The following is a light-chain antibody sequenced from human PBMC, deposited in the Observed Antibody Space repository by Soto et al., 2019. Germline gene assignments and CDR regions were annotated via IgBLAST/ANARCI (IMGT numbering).Light chain of an antibody. CDR3: QHYNSLPIT. Sequence: GDRVTIACQASQDISNYLHWYQQKPGKAPKLLIYDASNLETGVPSRFSGSGSGTDFTFTINSLQPEDIGTYYCQHYNSLPITFGQGTRLEIK. CDR1: QDISNY. J-gene: IGKJ5*01. V-gene: IGKV1-33*01. CDR2: DAS.